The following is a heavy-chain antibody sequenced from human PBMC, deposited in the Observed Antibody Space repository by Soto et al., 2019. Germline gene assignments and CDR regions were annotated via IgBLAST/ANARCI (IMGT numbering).Heavy chain of an antibody. CDR3: ARLLAAAGTFYYYYMDV. CDR1: GGSFSGYY. CDR2: INHSGST. D-gene: IGHD6-13*01. Sequence: ETLSLTCAVYGGSFSGYYWSWIRQPPGKGLEWIGEINHSGSTNYNPSLKSRVTISVDTSKNQFSLKLSSVTAADTAVYYCARLLAAAGTFYYYYMDVWGKGTTVTASS. V-gene: IGHV4-34*01. J-gene: IGHJ6*03.